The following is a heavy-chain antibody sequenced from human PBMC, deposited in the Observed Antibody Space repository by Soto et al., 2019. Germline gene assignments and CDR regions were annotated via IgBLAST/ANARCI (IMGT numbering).Heavy chain of an antibody. V-gene: IGHV1-3*01. CDR3: ARDLRAAAVQYYFDY. CDR1: GYTFTSYA. J-gene: IGHJ4*02. Sequence: ASVKVSCKASGYTFTSYAMHWVRQAPGQRLEWMGWINAGNGNTKYSQKFQGRVTITRDTSASTAYMELSSLRSEDTAVYYCARDLRAAAVQYYFDYWGQGTLVTVSS. D-gene: IGHD6-13*01. CDR2: INAGNGNT.